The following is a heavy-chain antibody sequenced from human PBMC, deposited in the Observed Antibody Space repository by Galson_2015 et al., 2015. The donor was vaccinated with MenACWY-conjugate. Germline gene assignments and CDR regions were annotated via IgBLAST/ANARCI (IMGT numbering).Heavy chain of an antibody. Sequence: QSGAEVKKPGASVKVSCKASGYTFTSYGISWVRQAPGQGLEWMGWINPSSGGTNYAQKFQGWVTMTRDTSISTAYMELSRLRSDDTAVYYCARVRAAYGSGTPILNYYGMDVWGQGTTVTVSS. CDR2: INPSSGGT. D-gene: IGHD3-10*01. CDR3: ARVRAAYGSGTPILNYYGMDV. CDR1: GYTFTSYG. V-gene: IGHV1-2*04. J-gene: IGHJ6*02.